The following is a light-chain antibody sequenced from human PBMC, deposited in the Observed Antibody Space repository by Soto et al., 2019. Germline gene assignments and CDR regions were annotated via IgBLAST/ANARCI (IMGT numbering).Light chain of an antibody. J-gene: IGKJ2*01. CDR1: QSVTSNY. Sequence: EIVLTQSPGTLPLSPGERATLSCRASQSVTSNYLTWFQQKPGLAPRLLIFGASSRATGIPDRFSGSGSGTDFTLTITRLEPEDFAVYYCQQYGSSPYTFGQGTKLEIK. CDR3: QQYGSSPYT. V-gene: IGKV3-20*01. CDR2: GAS.